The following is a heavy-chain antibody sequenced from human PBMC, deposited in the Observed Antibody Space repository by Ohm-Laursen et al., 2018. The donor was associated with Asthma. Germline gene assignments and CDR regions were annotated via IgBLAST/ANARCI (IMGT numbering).Heavy chain of an antibody. Sequence: SLRLSCAASGFTFSNFAMHWVRQAPGKGLEWVSAIYSGGTTYYADSVRGRFTISRDNAKNSLYLQMNSLRAEDTAVYYCAREPAEIDYWGQGTLVTVSS. CDR2: IYSGGTT. V-gene: IGHV3-69-1*01. J-gene: IGHJ4*02. CDR3: AREPAEIDY. CDR1: GFTFSNFA.